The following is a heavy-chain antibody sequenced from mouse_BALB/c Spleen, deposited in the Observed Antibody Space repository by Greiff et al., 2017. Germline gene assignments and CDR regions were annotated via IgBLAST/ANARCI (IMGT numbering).Heavy chain of an antibody. Sequence: VQLQQSGPELVKPGASVKISCKASGYAFSSSWMNWVKQRPGQGLEWIGRIYPGDGDTNYNGKFKGKATLTADKSSSTAYMQLSSLTSVDSAVYFCARPTTVVDYAMDYWGQGTSVTVSS. V-gene: IGHV1-82*01. CDR3: ARPTTVVDYAMDY. CDR2: IYPGDGDT. J-gene: IGHJ4*01. CDR1: GYAFSSSW. D-gene: IGHD1-1*01.